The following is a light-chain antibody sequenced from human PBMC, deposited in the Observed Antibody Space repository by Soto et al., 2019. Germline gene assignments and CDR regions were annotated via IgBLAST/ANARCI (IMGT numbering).Light chain of an antibody. CDR1: TSNIGTDY. CDR2: ETG. V-gene: IGLV1-51*02. Sequence: QSVLTQPPSVSAAPGQTVTISCSGGTSNIGTDYVSWYQHLPGTAPKLLIYETGRRPLGIPDRFSGSKSGTSATLAIAGLQPGDEGDYYCGAWDSNPRAGLFGGGTKLTVL. CDR3: GAWDSNPRAGL. J-gene: IGLJ2*01.